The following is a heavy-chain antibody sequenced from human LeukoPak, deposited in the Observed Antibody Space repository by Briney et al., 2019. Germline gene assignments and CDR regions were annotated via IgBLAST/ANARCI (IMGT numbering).Heavy chain of an antibody. CDR3: ARDVTRSSESYYNS. Sequence: GGSLRLSCAASGFTFSSYSMNWVRQAPGKGLEWVSYISSSSSYIYYADSVKGRFTISRDDAKNSLYLQMNSLRAEDTSVYYCARDVTRSSESYYNSWGQGTLVTVSS. CDR1: GFTFSSYS. J-gene: IGHJ4*02. V-gene: IGHV3-21*01. D-gene: IGHD3-10*01. CDR2: ISSSSSYI.